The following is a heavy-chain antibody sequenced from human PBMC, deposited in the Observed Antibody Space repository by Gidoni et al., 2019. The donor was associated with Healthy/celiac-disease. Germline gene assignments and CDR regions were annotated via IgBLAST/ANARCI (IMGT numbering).Heavy chain of an antibody. J-gene: IGHJ4*02. V-gene: IGHV4-34*01. Sequence: QVQLQQWGAGLLKPSETLSLTCAVYGGSFSGYYWSWIRQPPGKGLEWIGETNHSGSTNYNPSLKSRVTISVDTSKNQFSLKLSSVTAADTTVYYCASSGDRVLAPSPNFDYWGQGTLVTVSS. CDR2: TNHSGST. CDR3: ASSGDRVLAPSPNFDY. D-gene: IGHD3-10*01. CDR1: GGSFSGYY.